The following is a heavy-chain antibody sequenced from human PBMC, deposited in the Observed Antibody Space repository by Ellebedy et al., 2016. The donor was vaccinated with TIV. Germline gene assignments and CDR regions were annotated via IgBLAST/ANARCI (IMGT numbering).Heavy chain of an antibody. V-gene: IGHV1-8*03. CDR2: MNPNSGNT. J-gene: IGHJ4*02. Sequence: AASVTVSCKASGYTFTSYDINWVRQATGQGLEWMGWMNPNSGNTGYAQKFQGRVTITRNTSISTAYMELSSLRSEDTAVYYCARGSTVGYYFDYWGQGTLVTVSS. CDR1: GYTFTSYD. CDR3: ARGSTVGYYFDY. D-gene: IGHD3-10*01.